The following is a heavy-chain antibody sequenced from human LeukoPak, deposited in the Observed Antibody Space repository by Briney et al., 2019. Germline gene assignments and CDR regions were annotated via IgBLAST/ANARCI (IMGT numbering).Heavy chain of an antibody. V-gene: IGHV3-7*01. D-gene: IGHD1-26*01. CDR1: GFSFSSYW. CDR2: IKQDGSEK. J-gene: IGHJ4*02. Sequence: GGSLRLSCAASGFSFSSYWMSWVRQAPGKGLEWVANIKQDGSEKYYVDSVKGRFTISRDNAKNSLYLQMNSLRAEDTAIYYCARDKIVGATHFDYWGQGTLVTVSS. CDR3: ARDKIVGATHFDY.